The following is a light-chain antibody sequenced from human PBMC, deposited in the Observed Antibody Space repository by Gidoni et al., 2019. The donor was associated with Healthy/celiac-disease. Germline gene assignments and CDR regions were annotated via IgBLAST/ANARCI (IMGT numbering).Light chain of an antibody. J-gene: IGLJ3*02. CDR3: SSYTSSSRV. CDR1: SSDVGGHNY. Sequence: ALPQPSSVSGSPAQSITISCTGTSSDVGGHNYVSWYQQHPGKAPKLMIYDVSNRPSGVSNRFSGSKSGNTASLTISGLQAEDEADYYCSSYTSSSRVFGGGTKLTVL. CDR2: DVS. V-gene: IGLV2-14*03.